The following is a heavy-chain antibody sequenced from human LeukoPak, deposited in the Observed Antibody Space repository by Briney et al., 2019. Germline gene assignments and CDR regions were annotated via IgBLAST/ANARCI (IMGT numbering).Heavy chain of an antibody. J-gene: IGHJ4*02. CDR2: INHSGST. CDR3: ARSFKGGWYYFDY. CDR1: GGSFSGYY. D-gene: IGHD6-19*01. V-gene: IGHV4-34*01. Sequence: SETLSLTCAVYGGSFSGYYWSWIRQPPGKGLEWIGEINHSGSTNYNPSLKSRVTISVDTSKNQFSLKLSSVTAADTAVYYCARSFKGGWYYFDYWGQGTLSPSPQ.